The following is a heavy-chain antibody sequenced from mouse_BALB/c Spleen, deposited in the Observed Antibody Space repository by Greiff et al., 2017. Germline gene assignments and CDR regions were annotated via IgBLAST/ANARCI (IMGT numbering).Heavy chain of an antibody. CDR2: IDPANGNT. J-gene: IGHJ4*01. D-gene: IGHD1-1*02. CDR3: ARNYGYAMDY. V-gene: IGHV14-3*02. Sequence: EVQLQQSGAELVKPGASVKLSCTASGFNIKDTYMHWVKQRPEQGLEWIGRIDPANGNTKYDPKFQGKATITADTSSNTAYLQLSSLTSEDTAVYYYARNYGYAMDYWGQGTSVTVSS. CDR1: GFNIKDTY.